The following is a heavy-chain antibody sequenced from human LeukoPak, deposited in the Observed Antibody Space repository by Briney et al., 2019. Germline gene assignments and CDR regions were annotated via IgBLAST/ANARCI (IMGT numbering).Heavy chain of an antibody. V-gene: IGHV3-30*18. CDR3: AKRPQESAFDI. Sequence: GGSLRLSCAASGFTFGGYGMHWVRQAPGKGLEWVAVISYDGSNKYYADSVKGRFTISRDNSKNTLYLQMNSLRPEDTAVYYCAKRPQESAFDIWGQGTTVTVSS. J-gene: IGHJ3*02. CDR1: GFTFGGYG. CDR2: ISYDGSNK.